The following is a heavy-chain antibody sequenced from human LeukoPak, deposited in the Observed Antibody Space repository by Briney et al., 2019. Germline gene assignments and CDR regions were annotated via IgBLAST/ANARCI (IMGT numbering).Heavy chain of an antibody. Sequence: GGSLRLSCAASGFTLRHFAMNWVRQAPGKGLEWVSSISYSSGHIYYADSVKGRFTISRDNAKNSLYLQMNSLRVEDTAVYYCARVGEGYCSGGSCYAGDYWGQGTLVTVSS. CDR1: GFTLRHFA. V-gene: IGHV3-21*01. J-gene: IGHJ4*02. CDR3: ARVGEGYCSGGSCYAGDY. CDR2: ISYSSGHI. D-gene: IGHD2-15*01.